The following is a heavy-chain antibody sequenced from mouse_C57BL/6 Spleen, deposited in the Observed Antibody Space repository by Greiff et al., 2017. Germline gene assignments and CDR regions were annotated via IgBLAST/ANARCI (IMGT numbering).Heavy chain of an antibody. V-gene: IGHV1-18*01. CDR1: GYTFTDYN. J-gene: IGHJ4*01. CDR2: INPNNGGT. Sequence: VQLKESGPELVKPGASVKIPCKASGYTFTDYNMDWVKQSHGKSLEWIGDINPNNGGTIYNQKFKGKATLTVDKSSSTAYMELRSLTSEDTAVYYCARGQLRLRGGYAMDYWGQGTSVTVSS. CDR3: ARGQLRLRGGYAMDY. D-gene: IGHD3-2*02.